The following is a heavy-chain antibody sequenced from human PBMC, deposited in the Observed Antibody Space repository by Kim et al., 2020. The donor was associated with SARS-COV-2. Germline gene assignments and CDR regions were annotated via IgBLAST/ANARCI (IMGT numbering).Heavy chain of an antibody. D-gene: IGHD2-15*01. CDR3: ARERVVVAATYYYYYGMDV. J-gene: IGHJ6*02. CDR2: ISSSSSYT. Sequence: GGSLRLSCAASGFTFSDYYMSWIRQAPGKGLEWVSYISSSSSYTNYADSVKGRFTISRHNAKNSLYLQMNSLRAGDTAVYYCARERVVVAATYYYYYGMDVWGQGTTVTVSS. CDR1: GFTFSDYY. V-gene: IGHV3-11*06.